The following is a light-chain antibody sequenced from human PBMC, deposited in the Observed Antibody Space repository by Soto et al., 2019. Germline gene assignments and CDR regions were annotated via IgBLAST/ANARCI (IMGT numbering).Light chain of an antibody. V-gene: IGLV2-11*01. CDR3: SSYAGSYTYVI. Sequence: QSALTQPRSVSGSPGQSVTISCTGTTSDVGDYNYVSWYQQHPGKAPKLIVYDVTKRPSGVPDRFSGSKSGNTASLTISGLQADDEADYYCSSYAGSYTYVIFGGGTKLTVL. J-gene: IGLJ2*01. CDR1: TSDVGDYNY. CDR2: DVT.